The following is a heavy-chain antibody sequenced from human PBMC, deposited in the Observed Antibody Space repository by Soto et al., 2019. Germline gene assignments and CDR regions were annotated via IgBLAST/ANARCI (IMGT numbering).Heavy chain of an antibody. V-gene: IGHV4-31*03. J-gene: IGHJ5*02. Sequence: SETLSLTCTVSGGSIGSGGYYWSWIRQHPGKGLEWIGYIYYSGSTYYNPSLKSRVTISVDTSKNQFSLKLSSVTAADTAVYYCARAGGNYWFDPWGQGTLVTVSS. CDR3: ARAGGNYWFDP. D-gene: IGHD2-21*02. CDR2: IYYSGST. CDR1: GGSIGSGGYY.